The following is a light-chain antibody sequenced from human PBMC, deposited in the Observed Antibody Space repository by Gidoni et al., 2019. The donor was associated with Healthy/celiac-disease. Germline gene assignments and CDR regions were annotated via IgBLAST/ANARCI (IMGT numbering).Light chain of an antibody. V-gene: IGLV1-40*01. J-gene: IGLJ2*01. Sequence: QSVLTQPPSVSGAPGQRVTISCTGSSPNIGAGYDVPWYQQLQGTAPKLLIYGNSNRPSGVPDRFSGSKSGTSASLAITGLQAEDEADYYCQSYDSSLSDVVFGGGTKLTVL. CDR1: SPNIGAGYD. CDR2: GNS. CDR3: QSYDSSLSDVV.